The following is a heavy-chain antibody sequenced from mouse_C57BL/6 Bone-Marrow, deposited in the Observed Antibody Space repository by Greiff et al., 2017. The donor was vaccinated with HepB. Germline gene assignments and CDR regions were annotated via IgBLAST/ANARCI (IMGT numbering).Heavy chain of an antibody. D-gene: IGHD1-1*01. CDR2: IDPSDSYT. CDR1: GYTFTSYW. J-gene: IGHJ4*01. CDR3: ARDYYGSSYAMDY. V-gene: IGHV1-50*01. Sequence: QVQLQQPGAELVKPGASVKLSCKASGYTFTSYWMQWVKQRPGQGLEWIGEIDPSDSYTNYNQKFKVKATLTVDTSSSTAYMQLSSLTSEDSAVYYCARDYYGSSYAMDYWGQGTSVTVSS.